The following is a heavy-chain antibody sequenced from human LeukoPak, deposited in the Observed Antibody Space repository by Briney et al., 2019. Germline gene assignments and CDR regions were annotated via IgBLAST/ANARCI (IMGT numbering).Heavy chain of an antibody. V-gene: IGHV1-2*02. CDR1: GYTFTGYY. J-gene: IGHJ4*02. Sequence: ASVKVSCKASGYTFTGYYMHWVRQAPGQGLEWMGWINPNSGGTNYAQKFQGRVTMTRDTSISTAYMELSRLRSDDTAVYYCARSDYDFWSGYWAYYFDYWGQGTLVTVSS. D-gene: IGHD3-3*01. CDR2: INPNSGGT. CDR3: ARSDYDFWSGYWAYYFDY.